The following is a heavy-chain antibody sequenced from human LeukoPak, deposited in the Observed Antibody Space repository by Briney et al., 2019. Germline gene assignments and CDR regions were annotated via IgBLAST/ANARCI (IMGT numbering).Heavy chain of an antibody. CDR2: ISAYNGNT. CDR3: ARDPPQLRLLEWLRTYGMDV. J-gene: IGHJ6*02. V-gene: IGHV1-18*01. D-gene: IGHD3-3*01. Sequence: ASVKVSCKASGYTFTSYGISWVRQAPGQGLEWMGWISAYNGNTNYAQKLQGRVTMTTDTSTSTAYMELRSLRSDDTAVYYCARDPPQLRLLEWLRTYGMDVWGQGTTVTVSS. CDR1: GYTFTSYG.